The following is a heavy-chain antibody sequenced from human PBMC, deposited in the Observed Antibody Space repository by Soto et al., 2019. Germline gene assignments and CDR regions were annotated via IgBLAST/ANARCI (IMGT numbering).Heavy chain of an antibody. D-gene: IGHD4-17*01. J-gene: IGHJ5*02. CDR2: IGANGGST. CDR1: GFTFTSYA. Sequence: GGSLRLSCAASGFTFTSYAITWVRQAPGKGLDWVSTIGANGGSTYYADSVKGRFTISRDNSMHTVYLQMNSLRAEDTAVYYCAKDRDYGDFDDLFGWFDPWGQGTLVTVS. CDR3: AKDRDYGDFDDLFGWFDP. V-gene: IGHV3-23*01.